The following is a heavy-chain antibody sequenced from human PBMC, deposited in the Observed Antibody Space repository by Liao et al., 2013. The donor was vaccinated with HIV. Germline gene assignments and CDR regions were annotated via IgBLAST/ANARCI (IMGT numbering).Heavy chain of an antibody. CDR1: GGSFSGYY. J-gene: IGHJ4*02. D-gene: IGHD3-3*01. CDR3: ARGTIFGPDY. CDR2: INHSGST. Sequence: QVQLQQWGAGLLKPSETLSLTCAAYGGSFSGYYWSWIRQPPGKGLEWIAGINHSGSTNYNPSLKTRVTISVDTSKNQFSLKLSSVTAADTAVYYCARGTIFGPDYWGQGTLVTVSS. V-gene: IGHV4-34*01.